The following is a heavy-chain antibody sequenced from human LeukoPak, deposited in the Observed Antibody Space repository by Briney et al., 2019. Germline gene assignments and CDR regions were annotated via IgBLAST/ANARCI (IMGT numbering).Heavy chain of an antibody. CDR1: GYRFTSYW. Sequence: GESLKISCKGSGYRFTSYWIGWVRQTPGKGLEWMGIIYPGDSDTRYSPSFQGQVTVSADKSISTAYLQWSSLKASDTAMYYCARRRYCGGDCYDRAFDIWGQGTMVTVSS. J-gene: IGHJ3*02. V-gene: IGHV5-51*01. D-gene: IGHD2-21*02. CDR3: ARRRYCGGDCYDRAFDI. CDR2: IYPGDSDT.